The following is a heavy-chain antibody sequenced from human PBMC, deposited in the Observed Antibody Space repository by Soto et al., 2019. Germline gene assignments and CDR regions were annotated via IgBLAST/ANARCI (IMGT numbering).Heavy chain of an antibody. CDR1: GYTFISYY. D-gene: IGHD6-13*01. V-gene: IGHV1-46*01. Sequence: ASVKVSCKACGYTFISYYIHWVRQAPGQGLEWMGLINPSDAYTDYAQKFQGRVTLTRDTSASTVYMELSSLRPEDTAVYYCARDGEDKAAAAMVYWGQGTLVTVSS. CDR2: INPSDAYT. CDR3: ARDGEDKAAAAMVY. J-gene: IGHJ4*02.